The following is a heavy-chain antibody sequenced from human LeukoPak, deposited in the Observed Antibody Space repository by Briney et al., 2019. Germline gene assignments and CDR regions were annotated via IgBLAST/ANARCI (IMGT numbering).Heavy chain of an antibody. CDR3: AKSAAAAGDYYYGMDV. Sequence: PGRSLRLSCAASGFTFDDYAMHWVRQAPGKGLEWVSGISWNSGSIGYADSVKGRFTISRDNAKNSLYLQMNSLRAEDTALYYCAKSAAAAGDYYYGMDVWGQGTTVTVSS. CDR1: GFTFDDYA. J-gene: IGHJ6*02. CDR2: ISWNSGSI. D-gene: IGHD6-13*01. V-gene: IGHV3-9*01.